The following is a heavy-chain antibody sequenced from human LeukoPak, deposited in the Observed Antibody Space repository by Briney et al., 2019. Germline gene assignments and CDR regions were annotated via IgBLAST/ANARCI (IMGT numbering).Heavy chain of an antibody. CDR3: TKAFGPGSSQGVRWFDP. Sequence: PGGSLRLSCAASGFTFSDYWMYWVRQAPGQGLEWVSGISGSGGSTYHADAVKGRFTISRDSSKNTLYLQMNSLRAEDTAIYYCTKAFGPGSSQGVRWFDPWGQGTLVTVSS. D-gene: IGHD3/OR15-3a*01. V-gene: IGHV3-23*01. CDR2: ISGSGGST. CDR1: GFTFSDYW. J-gene: IGHJ5*02.